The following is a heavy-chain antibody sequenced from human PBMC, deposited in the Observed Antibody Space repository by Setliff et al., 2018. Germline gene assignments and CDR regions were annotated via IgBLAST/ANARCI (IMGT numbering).Heavy chain of an antibody. CDR2: ISAYNGNT. V-gene: IGHV1-18*01. CDR1: GYSFTGYY. J-gene: IGHJ5*02. Sequence: GASVKVSCKASGYSFTGYYMHWVRQAPGQGLEWMGWISAYNGNTYHAQKFQDRLSMTTDTSTSTAYMELRSLRADDTAVYYCERLVRHCTRISCQRTSEADLWGQGTQVTVSS. CDR3: ERLVRHCTRISCQRTSEADL. D-gene: IGHD2-15*01.